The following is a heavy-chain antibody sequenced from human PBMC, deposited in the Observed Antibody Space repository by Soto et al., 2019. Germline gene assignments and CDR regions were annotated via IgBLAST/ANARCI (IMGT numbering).Heavy chain of an antibody. J-gene: IGHJ5*01. CDR3: AKAPAPDYGGVGDS. Sequence: QVQLVESGGGVVQPGRSLRLSCAASGFSFSRYTMHWVRQAPGKGLEWVAVMSDDGSHKYYADSVKGRFTISRDNSKNTLYLQMNSLRAEDTALYYRAKAPAPDYGGVGDSWGQGTLVTVAS. V-gene: IGHV3-30-3*01. D-gene: IGHD4-17*01. CDR1: GFSFSRYT. CDR2: MSDDGSHK.